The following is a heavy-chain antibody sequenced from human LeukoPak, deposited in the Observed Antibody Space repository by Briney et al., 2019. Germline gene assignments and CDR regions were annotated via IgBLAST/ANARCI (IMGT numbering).Heavy chain of an antibody. CDR3: AKGQSWMTTVTPLDY. CDR2: ISGSGGTA. CDR1: GFTFTNYG. J-gene: IGHJ4*02. V-gene: IGHV3-23*01. D-gene: IGHD4-17*01. Sequence: PGGSLRLSCSASGFTFTNYGMTWVRQRPGKGLEWVSSISGSGGTAYYADSVKGRFTISRDNSKNTLYLQMNSLRAEDTAVYYCAKGQSWMTTVTPLDYWGQGTLVTVSS.